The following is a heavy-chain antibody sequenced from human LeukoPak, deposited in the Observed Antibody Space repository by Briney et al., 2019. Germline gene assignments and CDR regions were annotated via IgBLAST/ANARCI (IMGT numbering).Heavy chain of an antibody. CDR1: GFTFSSYS. J-gene: IGHJ3*02. V-gene: IGHV3-21*01. CDR2: ISSSSSYI. Sequence: GGSLRLSCAASGFTFSSYSLNWVRQAPGKGLEWVSSISSSSSYIYYADSVKGRFTISRDNVKNTLYLQMNSLRAEDTAVYYCARGPYCSSTSCYNFAFDIWGQGTMVTVSS. D-gene: IGHD2-2*02. CDR3: ARGPYCSSTSCYNFAFDI.